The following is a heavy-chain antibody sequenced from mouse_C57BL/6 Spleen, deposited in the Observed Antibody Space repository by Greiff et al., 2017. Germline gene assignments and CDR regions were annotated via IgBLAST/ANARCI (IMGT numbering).Heavy chain of an antibody. J-gene: IGHJ4*01. CDR1: GYAFSSSW. CDR3: ARDWDSGTTVVAKNYAMDY. Sequence: QVQLQQSGPELVKPGASVKISCKASGYAFSSSWMNWVKQRPGKGLEWIGRIYPGDGDTNYNGKFKGKATLTADKSSSTAYMQLSSLTSEDSAVYFCARDWDSGTTVVAKNYAMDYWGQGTSVTVSS. D-gene: IGHD1-1*01. CDR2: IYPGDGDT. V-gene: IGHV1-82*01.